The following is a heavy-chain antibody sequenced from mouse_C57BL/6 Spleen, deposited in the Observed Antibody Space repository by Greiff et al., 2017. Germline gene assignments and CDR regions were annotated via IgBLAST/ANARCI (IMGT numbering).Heavy chain of an antibody. J-gene: IGHJ2*01. CDR1: GFTFSDYG. D-gene: IGHD2-12*01. V-gene: IGHV5-17*01. CDR2: ISSGSSTN. CDR3: ASTRQGDYFGD. Sequence: EVMLVESGGGLVKPGGSLKLSCAASGFTFSDYGMHWVRQAPEQGLEWVAYISSGSSTNYYADTVKGRVTISRDNANNTLFLQLTSLRSEDTAMYYCASTRQGDYFGDWGQGTTLTVSS.